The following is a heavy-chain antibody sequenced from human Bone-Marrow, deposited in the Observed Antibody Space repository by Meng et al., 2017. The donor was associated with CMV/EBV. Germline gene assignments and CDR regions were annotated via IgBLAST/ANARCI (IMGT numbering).Heavy chain of an antibody. Sequence: LIFTNVVRVWVHQATGKGLEWVSAISGSGTGTYYADSVRGHFTISRDNSKNTLYLHMSNLSAEDTAMYHCAKVAWASRTWANWFDPWGRGTLVTVS. D-gene: IGHD2-2*01. V-gene: IGHV3-23*01. CDR1: LIFTNVV. CDR2: ISGSGTGT. J-gene: IGHJ5*02. CDR3: AKVAWASRTWANWFDP.